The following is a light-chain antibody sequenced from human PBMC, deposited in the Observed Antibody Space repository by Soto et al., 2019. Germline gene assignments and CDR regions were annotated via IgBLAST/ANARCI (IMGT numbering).Light chain of an antibody. V-gene: IGLV4-69*01. J-gene: IGLJ3*02. Sequence: QSVLTQSPSASASLGASVKLTCTLSSGHSSYAIAWHQQQPEKGPRYLMKLNSDGSHRKGDGIPDRFSGSSSGTERYLTISSLQSEDEADYYCQTWSTGIRVFGGGTKLTVL. CDR1: SGHSSYA. CDR3: QTWSTGIRV. CDR2: LNSDGSH.